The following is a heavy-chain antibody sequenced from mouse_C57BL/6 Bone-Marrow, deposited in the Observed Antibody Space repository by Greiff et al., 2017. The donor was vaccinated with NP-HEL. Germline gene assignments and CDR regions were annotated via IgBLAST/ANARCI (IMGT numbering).Heavy chain of an antibody. CDR1: GFTFTDYY. V-gene: IGHV7-3*01. D-gene: IGHD1-1*01. CDR2: IRNKANGYTT. Sequence: EVKLVESGGGLVQPGGSLSLSCAASGFTFTDYYMSWVRQPPGKALEWLGFIRNKANGYTTEYSASVKGRFTISRDNSQSILYLQMNALRAEDSATYYCARRGSKYYFDYWGQGTTLTVSS. CDR3: ARRGSKYYFDY. J-gene: IGHJ2*01.